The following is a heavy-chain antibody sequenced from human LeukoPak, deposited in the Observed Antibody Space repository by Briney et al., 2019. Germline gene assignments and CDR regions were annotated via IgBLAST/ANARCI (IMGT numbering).Heavy chain of an antibody. Sequence: SETLSLTCAVYGGSFSGYYWSWIRQPPGKGLEWIGEINHSGSTNYNPSLESRVTISVDTSKNQFSLKLSSVTAADTAVYYCARHLTTMVRGVIMPLYFDYWGQGTLVTVSS. J-gene: IGHJ4*02. V-gene: IGHV4-34*01. D-gene: IGHD3-10*01. CDR2: INHSGST. CDR3: ARHLTTMVRGVIMPLYFDY. CDR1: GGSFSGYY.